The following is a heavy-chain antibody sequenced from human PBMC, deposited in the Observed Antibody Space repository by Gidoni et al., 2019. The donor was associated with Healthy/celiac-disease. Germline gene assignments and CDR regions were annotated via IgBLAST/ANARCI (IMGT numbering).Heavy chain of an antibody. J-gene: IGHJ4*02. V-gene: IGHV3-23*01. CDR3: AKDVSSIAARQVDY. Sequence: EVQLLEPGGGLVQPGGSVRLPGAAAGVTVSSYALSWVRQAPGKGLEWVSAISGRGGSTYYADSVKGRFTISRDNSKNTLYLQMNSLRAEDTAVYYCAKDVSSIAARQVDYWGQGTLVTVSS. CDR1: GVTVSSYA. D-gene: IGHD6-6*01. CDR2: ISGRGGST.